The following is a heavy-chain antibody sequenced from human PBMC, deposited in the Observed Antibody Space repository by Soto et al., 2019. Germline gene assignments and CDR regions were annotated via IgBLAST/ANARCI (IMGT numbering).Heavy chain of an antibody. CDR3: ARIGGDQGGGGEFDY. D-gene: IGHD3-16*01. V-gene: IGHV4-30-2*01. J-gene: IGHJ4*02. Sequence: QLQLQESGSGLVKPSQTLSLTCAVSGGSISSGGYSWSWIRQPPGKGLEWIGYIYHSGSTYYNPSLTGRVPISGDRSKNQFSLKLSSVTAADTAVYYCARIGGDQGGGGEFDYWGQGTLVTVSS. CDR2: IYHSGST. CDR1: GGSISSGGYS.